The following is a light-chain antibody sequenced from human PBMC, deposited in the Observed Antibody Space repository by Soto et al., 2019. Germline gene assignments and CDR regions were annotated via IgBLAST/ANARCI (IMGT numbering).Light chain of an antibody. CDR2: GNS. V-gene: IGLV1-40*01. CDR3: QSYDSSLSGYV. J-gene: IGLJ1*01. CDR1: SSNIGAGYD. Sequence: VLTQPPSVSGAPGQRVTITCTGSSSNIGAGYDVHWYQQLPGTAPKLLIYGNSNRPSGVPDRFSGSKSGTSASLAITGLQAEDEADYYCQSYDSSLSGYVFGTGTRSPS.